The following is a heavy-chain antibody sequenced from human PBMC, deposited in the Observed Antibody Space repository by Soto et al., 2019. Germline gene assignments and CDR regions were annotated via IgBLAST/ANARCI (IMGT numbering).Heavy chain of an antibody. V-gene: IGHV4-39*07. CDR2: INHSGST. J-gene: IGHJ6*03. CDR1: GGSISSSSYY. D-gene: IGHD2-2*01. CDR3: ASLSVVPPAGGSGKGDYYYMDV. Sequence: PSETLSLTCTVSGGSISSSSYYWGWIRQPPGKGLEWIGEINHSGSTNYNPSLKSRVTISVDTSKNQFSLKLSSVTAADTAVYYCASLSVVPPAGGSGKGDYYYMDVWGKGTTVTVSS.